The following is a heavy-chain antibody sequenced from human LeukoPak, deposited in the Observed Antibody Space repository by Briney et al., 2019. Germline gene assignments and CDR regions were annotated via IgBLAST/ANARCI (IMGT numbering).Heavy chain of an antibody. CDR1: GGSFSGYY. D-gene: IGHD5-12*01. CDR3: AREDVPGRGTTILPY. CDR2: INHSGST. Sequence: SETLSLTCAVYGGSFSGYYWSWIRQPPGKGLEWIGEINHSGSTNYNPSLESRVTMSVDTSKNQFSLHLSSVTAADTAVYYCAREDVPGRGTTILPYWGQGTLVTVSS. V-gene: IGHV4-34*01. J-gene: IGHJ4*02.